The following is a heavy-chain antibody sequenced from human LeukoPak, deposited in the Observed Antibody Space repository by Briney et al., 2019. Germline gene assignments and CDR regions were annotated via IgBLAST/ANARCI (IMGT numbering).Heavy chain of an antibody. CDR2: ISGSGGST. Sequence: GGSLGLSCAASGFTFSSYAMSWVRQAPGKGLEWVSAISGSGGSTYYADSVKGRFTISRDNSKNTLYLQMNSLRAEDTAVYYCASPSYSSGWKDAFDIWGQGTMVTVSS. CDR1: GFTFSSYA. J-gene: IGHJ3*02. V-gene: IGHV3-23*01. D-gene: IGHD6-19*01. CDR3: ASPSYSSGWKDAFDI.